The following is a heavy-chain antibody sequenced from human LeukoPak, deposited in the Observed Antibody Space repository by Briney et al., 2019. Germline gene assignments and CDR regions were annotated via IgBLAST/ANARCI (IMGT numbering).Heavy chain of an antibody. Sequence: ASVKVSCKASGYTFTGYYMHWVRQAPGQGLEWMGRINPNSGGTNYAQKFQGRVTMTRDTSISTAYMELSRLRSDDTAAYYCARESYGLSLNYWGQGTLVTVSS. CDR2: INPNSGGT. CDR1: GYTFTGYY. D-gene: IGHD5-18*01. CDR3: ARESYGLSLNY. V-gene: IGHV1-2*06. J-gene: IGHJ4*02.